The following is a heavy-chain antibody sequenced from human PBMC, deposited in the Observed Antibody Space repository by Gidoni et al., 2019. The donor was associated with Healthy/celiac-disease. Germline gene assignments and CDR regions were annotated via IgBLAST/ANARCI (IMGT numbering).Heavy chain of an antibody. J-gene: IGHJ6*02. CDR2: ISWNSGSI. V-gene: IGHV3-9*01. CDR1: GFPFDDYA. D-gene: IGHD6-13*01. Sequence: EVQLVESGGGLVQPDRSLRLSCAASGFPFDDYAIHWVRQAPGKGLEWVSGISWNSGSIGYADSVKGRFTISRDNAKNSLFLQMNSLRAEDTALYYCAKDIDHSSSPHGLDVWGQGTTVTVSS. CDR3: AKDIDHSSSPHGLDV.